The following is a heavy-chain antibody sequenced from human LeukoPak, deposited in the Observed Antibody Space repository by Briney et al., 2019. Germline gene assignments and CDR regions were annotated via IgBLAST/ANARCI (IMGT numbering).Heavy chain of an antibody. CDR2: INHSGST. CDR1: GGSFSGYY. J-gene: IGHJ5*02. V-gene: IGHV4-34*01. CDR3: ARGLTYCSGGSCYFNWFDP. D-gene: IGHD2-15*01. Sequence: SETLSLTCAVYGGSFSGYYWSWIRQPPGKGLEWIGEINHSGSTNYNPSLKSRVTISVDTSKNQFSLKLSSVTAADTAVYYYARGLTYCSGGSCYFNWFDPWGQGTLVTVSS.